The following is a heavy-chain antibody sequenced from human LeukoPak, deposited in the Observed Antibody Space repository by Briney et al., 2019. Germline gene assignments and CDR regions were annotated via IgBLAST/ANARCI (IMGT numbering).Heavy chain of an antibody. J-gene: IGHJ5*02. CDR1: GFTFSSYA. Sequence: GGSLRLSCAASGFTFSSYAMSWVRQAPGKGLEWVSAISGSGGSTYYADSVKGRFTISRDNSKNTLYLQMSSLRAEDTAVYYCAKDRTVTTLGWFDPWGQGTLVTVSS. V-gene: IGHV3-23*01. D-gene: IGHD4-17*01. CDR2: ISGSGGST. CDR3: AKDRTVTTLGWFDP.